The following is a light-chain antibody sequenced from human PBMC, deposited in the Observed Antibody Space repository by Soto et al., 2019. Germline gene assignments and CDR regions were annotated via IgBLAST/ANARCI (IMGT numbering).Light chain of an antibody. CDR2: SAS. Sequence: EIVMTQSPATLSVFPGERATLSCRASQSVSGNLAWYQQKPGQAPRLLIYSASTRATGFPARFSGSGSGTEFTLTISGLQSEDFAVYYCQQHHDWPLTFGGGTKVDSK. V-gene: IGKV3-15*01. CDR3: QQHHDWPLT. J-gene: IGKJ4*01. CDR1: QSVSGN.